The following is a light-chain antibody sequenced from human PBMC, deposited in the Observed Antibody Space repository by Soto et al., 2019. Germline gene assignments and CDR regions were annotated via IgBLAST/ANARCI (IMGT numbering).Light chain of an antibody. CDR1: SSDVGDYNY. Sequence: SALTQPASVSGSPGQSITISCTGTSSDVGDYNYVSWYQQHPGKAPKLMIYEVSNRPPGVSNRFSGSKSGNTASLTISGLQAEDEADYYCSSYTSSSTLVFGTGTRSPS. CDR2: EVS. CDR3: SSYTSSSTLV. V-gene: IGLV2-14*01. J-gene: IGLJ1*01.